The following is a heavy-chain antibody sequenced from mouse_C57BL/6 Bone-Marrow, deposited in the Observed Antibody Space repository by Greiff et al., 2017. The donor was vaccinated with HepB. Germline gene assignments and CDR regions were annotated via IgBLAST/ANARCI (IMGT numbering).Heavy chain of an antibody. V-gene: IGHV5-17*01. Sequence: EVHLVESGGGLVKPGGSLKLSCAASGFTFSDYGMHWVRQAPEKGLEWVAYISSGSSTIYYADTVKGRFTISRDNAKNTLFLQMTSLRSEDTAMYYCARTGYYGSSKYAMDDWGQGTSVTVSS. CDR2: ISSGSSTI. CDR3: ARTGYYGSSKYAMDD. D-gene: IGHD1-1*01. J-gene: IGHJ4*01. CDR1: GFTFSDYG.